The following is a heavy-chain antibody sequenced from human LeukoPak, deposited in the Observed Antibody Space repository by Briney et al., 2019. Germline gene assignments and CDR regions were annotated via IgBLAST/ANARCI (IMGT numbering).Heavy chain of an antibody. D-gene: IGHD6-6*01. CDR3: ARELIAARPGYYFDY. J-gene: IGHJ4*02. Sequence: SETLSLTCAVYGGSFSGYYWSWIRQPPGKGLEWIGEINHSGSTNYNPSLKSQVTISVDTSKNQFSLKLSSVTAADTAVYYCARELIAARPGYYFDYWGQGTLVTVSS. CDR1: GGSFSGYY. CDR2: INHSGST. V-gene: IGHV4-34*01.